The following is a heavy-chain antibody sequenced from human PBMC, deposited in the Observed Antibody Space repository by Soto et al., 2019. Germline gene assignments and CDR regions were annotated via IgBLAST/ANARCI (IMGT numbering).Heavy chain of an antibody. V-gene: IGHV2-5*02. J-gene: IGHJ6*02. CDR3: VLGPSGGACLVIYSSHAYNGSAV. Sequence: QVTLKESGPTLVKPTQTLTLTCTVSGLSLRTTGVGVGWVRQPPGKALEWLALLYWDDDKRYSPSLRSRLTIAKDISETHVVLTMSNMDTVDTATSYCVLGPSGGACLVIYSSHAYNGSAVWGQGTTVSVSS. D-gene: IGHD2-21*02. CDR1: GLSLRTTGVG. CDR2: LYWDDDK.